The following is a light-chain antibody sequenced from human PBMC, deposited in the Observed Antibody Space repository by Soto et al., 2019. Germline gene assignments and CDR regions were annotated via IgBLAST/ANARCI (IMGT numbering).Light chain of an antibody. CDR2: EVS. CDR3: SSYTSSITYV. CDR1: SSDVGGYNY. V-gene: IGLV2-14*01. Sequence: QSVLTQPASVSGFPGQSITISCTGTSSDVGGYNYVSWYQQHPGKAPKLIIYEVSNRPSGVSSRFSGSKSGNTASLTISGLQAEDEADYYCSSYTSSITYVFGTGTKLTVL. J-gene: IGLJ1*01.